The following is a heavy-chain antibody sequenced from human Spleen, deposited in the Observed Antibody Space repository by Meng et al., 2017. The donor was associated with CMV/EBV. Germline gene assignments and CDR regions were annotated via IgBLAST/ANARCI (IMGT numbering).Heavy chain of an antibody. CDR1: GCSFSSYW. J-gene: IGHJ4*02. V-gene: IGHV3-74*01. D-gene: IGHD2-2*01. CDR3: ARDATLPDY. CDR2: ITADGTIT. Sequence: LRRSCVASGCSFSSYWMHWVRQGPGKGLVWVSRITADGTITSYADSVRGRFTISRDNAKNTLYLHMDSLTAEDTAMYYCARDATLPDYWGQGTLVTVSS.